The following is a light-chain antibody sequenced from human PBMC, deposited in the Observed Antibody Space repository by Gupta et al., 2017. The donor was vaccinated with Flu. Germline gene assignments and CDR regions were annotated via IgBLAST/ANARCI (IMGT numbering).Light chain of an antibody. J-gene: IGLJ2*01. Sequence: GTVTLTCAYSTGAVTSGYYPNWFQQKPGQALMVLIYSTSNKHSWTPSRFSGSLLGGKAALTLSGVQPEDESYYYCLLYYGGPLVFGGGTKLTVL. CDR2: STS. CDR1: TGAVTSGYY. CDR3: LLYYGGPLV. V-gene: IGLV7-43*01.